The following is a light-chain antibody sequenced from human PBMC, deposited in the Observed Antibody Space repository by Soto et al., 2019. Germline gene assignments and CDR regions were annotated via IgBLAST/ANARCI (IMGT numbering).Light chain of an antibody. Sequence: DIQMTQSPSTLSASVGDRVTIICRASQSISSWLAWYQQKPGKAPKLLIYKASSLESGVPSRFSGSGSGTEFTLTISSLQPDDFATDYCQQYNSYSGYTFGQGTKLEIK. CDR1: QSISSW. V-gene: IGKV1-5*03. CDR2: KAS. CDR3: QQYNSYSGYT. J-gene: IGKJ2*01.